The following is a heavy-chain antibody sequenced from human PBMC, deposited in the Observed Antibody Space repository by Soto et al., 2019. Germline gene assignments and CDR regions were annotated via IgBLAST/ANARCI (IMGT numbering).Heavy chain of an antibody. CDR1: GFTFSNAW. CDR3: ARGVRHYDSSGYLHLSYYFEY. V-gene: IGHV3-15*01. D-gene: IGHD3-22*01. Sequence: GGSLRLSCAASGFTFSNAWMSWVRQAPGKGLEWVGRIKSKTDGGTTDYAAPVKGRFTISRDDSKNTLYLQMNSLKTEDTAVYYCARGVRHYDSSGYLHLSYYFEYWGQGALVTAPQ. CDR2: IKSKTDGGTT. J-gene: IGHJ4*02.